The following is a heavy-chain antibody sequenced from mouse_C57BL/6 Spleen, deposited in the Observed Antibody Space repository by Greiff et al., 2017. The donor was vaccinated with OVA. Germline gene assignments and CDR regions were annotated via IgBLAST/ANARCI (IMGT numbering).Heavy chain of an antibody. CDR3: AREGLDSSGYGFAY. V-gene: IGHV5-4*01. J-gene: IGHJ3*01. CDR1: GFTFSSYA. D-gene: IGHD3-2*02. Sequence: EVQLVESGGGLVKPGGSLKLSCAASGFTFSSYAMSWVRQTPEKRLEWVATISDGGSYTYYPDNVKGRFTISRDNAKNNLYLQMSHLKSEDTAMYYCAREGLDSSGYGFAYWGQGTLVTVSA. CDR2: ISDGGSYT.